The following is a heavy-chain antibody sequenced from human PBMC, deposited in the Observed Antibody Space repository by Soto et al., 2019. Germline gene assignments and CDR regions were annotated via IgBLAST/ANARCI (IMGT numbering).Heavy chain of an antibody. D-gene: IGHD5-12*01. CDR1: GGSISSSSYY. Sequence: SETLSLTCTVSGGSISSSSYYWGWIRQPPGKGLEWIGRIYYSGSTYYNPSLKSRVTISVDTSKNQFSLKLSSVTAADTAVYYCARLAKGWLPDYWGQGTLVTVSS. J-gene: IGHJ4*02. V-gene: IGHV4-39*01. CDR2: IYYSGST. CDR3: ARLAKGWLPDY.